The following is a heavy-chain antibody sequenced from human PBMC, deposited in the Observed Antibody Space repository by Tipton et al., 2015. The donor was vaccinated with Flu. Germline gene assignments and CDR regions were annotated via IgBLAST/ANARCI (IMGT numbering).Heavy chain of an antibody. CDR2: IYYSGST. CDR3: ARVHSSSDAFDI. Sequence: TLSLTCTVSGGSISSYYWSWIRQPPGKGLEWIGYIYYSGSTNYNPSLKSRVTISVDTSKNQFSLKLSSVTAADTAVYYCARVHSSSDAFDIWGQGTMVTVSS. V-gene: IGHV4-59*08. CDR1: GGSISSYY. J-gene: IGHJ3*02. D-gene: IGHD6-6*01.